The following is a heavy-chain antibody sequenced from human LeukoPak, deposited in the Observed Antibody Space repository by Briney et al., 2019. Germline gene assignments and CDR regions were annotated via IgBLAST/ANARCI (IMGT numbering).Heavy chain of an antibody. D-gene: IGHD3-9*01. V-gene: IGHV3-NL1*01. J-gene: IGHJ4*02. Sequence: PGGSLRLSCAASGFTFSSYGMHWVRQAPGKGLEWVSVIYAGGTTYYADSVKGRFTISRHNSKNTLYLQMNSLRADDTAVYYCARVFYDILTGYGILDYWAREPWSPSPQ. CDR2: IYAGGTT. CDR3: ARVFYDILTGYGILDY. CDR1: GFTFSSYG.